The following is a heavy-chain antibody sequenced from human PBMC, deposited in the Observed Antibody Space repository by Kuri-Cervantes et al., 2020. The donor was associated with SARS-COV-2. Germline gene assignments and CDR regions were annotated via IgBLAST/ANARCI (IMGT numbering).Heavy chain of an antibody. Sequence: GESLKISCAASGFTFSSYSMNWVRQAPGKGLEWVSFISSSSNYIYYADSLKGRFTISRDNAKNSLYLQMNSPRAEDTAVYYCARDSGPLRYSYFDYWGLGALVTVSS. CDR2: ISSSSNYI. V-gene: IGHV3-21*01. CDR3: ARDSGPLRYSYFDY. D-gene: IGHD3-9*01. CDR1: GFTFSSYS. J-gene: IGHJ4*02.